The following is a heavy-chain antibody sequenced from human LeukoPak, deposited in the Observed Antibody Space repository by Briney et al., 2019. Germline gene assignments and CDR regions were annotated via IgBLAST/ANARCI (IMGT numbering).Heavy chain of an antibody. J-gene: IGHJ4*02. CDR1: GGSISSSSYY. Sequence: SETLSLTCTVSGGSISSSSYYWGWIRQPPGKGLEWIGSIYYSGSTYYNPSLKSRVTISVDTSKNQFSLKLSSVTAADTAVYYCARWAGSRPNSIFDYWGQGTLVTVSS. CDR3: ARWAGSRPNSIFDY. CDR2: IYYSGST. D-gene: IGHD1-26*01. V-gene: IGHV4-39*07.